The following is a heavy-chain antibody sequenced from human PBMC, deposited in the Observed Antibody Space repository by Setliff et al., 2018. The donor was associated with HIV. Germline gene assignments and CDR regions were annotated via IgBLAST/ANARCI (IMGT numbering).Heavy chain of an antibody. J-gene: IGHJ6*03. D-gene: IGHD6-13*01. Sequence: PGGSLRLSCAASGFTFSTYAMSWVRQAPGKGLEWVSAVSASDGRTYYADSVKGRFTVSRDNSKNTLYLQMNSLRAEDTAVYYCAKGRYSRGMAPSGILDYYYMDVWGKGTTVTVSS. CDR1: GFTFSTYA. CDR2: VSASDGRT. CDR3: AKGRYSRGMAPSGILDYYYMDV. V-gene: IGHV3-23*01.